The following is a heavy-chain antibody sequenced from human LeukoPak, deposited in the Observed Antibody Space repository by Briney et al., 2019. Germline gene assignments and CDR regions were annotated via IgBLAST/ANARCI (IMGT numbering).Heavy chain of an antibody. CDR2: ISWNSGSI. Sequence: QTGGSLRLSCVASGFIFRSYGMNWVRQAPGKGLEWVSGISWNSGSIGYADSVKGRFTISRDNAKNSLYLQMNSLRAEDTALYYCASGGGYGDYSVTPFDYWGQGTLVTVSS. CDR1: GFIFRSYG. CDR3: ASGGGYGDYSVTPFDY. J-gene: IGHJ4*02. V-gene: IGHV3-9*01. D-gene: IGHD4-17*01.